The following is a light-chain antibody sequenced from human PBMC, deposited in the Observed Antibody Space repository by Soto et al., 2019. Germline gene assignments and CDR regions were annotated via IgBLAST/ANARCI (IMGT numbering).Light chain of an antibody. CDR2: STN. Sequence: QTVVTQEPSFSVSPGGTVTLTCGLSSGSVSTSYYPSWYQQTPGQAPRTLIYSTNTRSSGVPDRLSGSILGNKAALTITGAQADDESDYYCVLYMGSGISVFGTGTKVTVL. V-gene: IGLV8-61*01. J-gene: IGLJ1*01. CDR1: SGSVSTSYY. CDR3: VLYMGSGISV.